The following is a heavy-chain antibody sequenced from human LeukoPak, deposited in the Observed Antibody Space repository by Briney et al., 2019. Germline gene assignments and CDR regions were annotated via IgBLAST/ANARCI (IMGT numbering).Heavy chain of an antibody. D-gene: IGHD3-3*01. J-gene: IGHJ6*02. CDR1: GVSISSYY. CDR3: ARYTPIGVVPTYYGMDV. CDR2: IYYSGST. Sequence: SETLSLTCTVSGVSISSYYWSWIRQPPGKGLEWIGYIYYSGSTNYNPSLKSRVTISVDTSKNQFSLKLSSVTAADTAVYYCARYTPIGVVPTYYGMDVWGQGTTVTVSS. V-gene: IGHV4-59*01.